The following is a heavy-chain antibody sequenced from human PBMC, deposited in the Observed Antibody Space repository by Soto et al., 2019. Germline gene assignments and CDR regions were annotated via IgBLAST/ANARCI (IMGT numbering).Heavy chain of an antibody. Sequence: SVKVSCKASGGTFSSYAISWVRQAPGQGLEWMGGIIPIFGTANYAQKFQGRVTITADESTSTAYMELSSLRSEDTAVYYCARDAHTYYDFWSGPPDNYYYYGMDVWGQGTTVTVSS. D-gene: IGHD3-3*01. CDR2: IIPIFGTA. CDR1: GGTFSSYA. CDR3: ARDAHTYYDFWSGPPDNYYYYGMDV. V-gene: IGHV1-69*13. J-gene: IGHJ6*02.